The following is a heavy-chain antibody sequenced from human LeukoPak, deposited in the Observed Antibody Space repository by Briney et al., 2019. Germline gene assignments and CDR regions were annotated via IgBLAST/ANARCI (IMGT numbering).Heavy chain of an antibody. J-gene: IGHJ6*02. CDR3: ARDLGYSSSWVLLYYYGMDV. CDR1: GGSIRNYY. V-gene: IGHV4-59*01. Sequence: SETLSLTCTVSGGSIRNYYWSWIRQPPGKGLEWIGYIYYSGNTNYNPSLKSRVTISVDTSKNQFSLKLSSVTAADTAVYYCARDLGYSSSWVLLYYYGMDVWGQGTTVTVSS. CDR2: IYYSGNT. D-gene: IGHD6-13*01.